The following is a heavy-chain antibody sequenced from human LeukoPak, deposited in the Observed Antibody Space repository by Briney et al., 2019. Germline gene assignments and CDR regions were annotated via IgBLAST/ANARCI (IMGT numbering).Heavy chain of an antibody. V-gene: IGHV3-23*01. J-gene: IGHJ4*02. D-gene: IGHD5-12*01. CDR1: GFTFSSYA. CDR2: ISGSGGST. CDR3: ANVKWLRTIYFDY. Sequence: PGGSLRLSCAASGFTFSSYAMSWARQAPGKGLEWVSAISGSGGSTYYADSVKGRFTISRDNSKNTLYLQMNSLRAEDTAVYYCANVKWLRTIYFDYWGQGTLVTVSS.